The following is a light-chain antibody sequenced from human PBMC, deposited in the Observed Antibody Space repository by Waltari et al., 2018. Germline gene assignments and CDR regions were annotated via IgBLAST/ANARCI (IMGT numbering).Light chain of an antibody. CDR1: SSDVGGYNY. J-gene: IGLJ2*01. Sequence: QSALTQPASVSGSPGQSITISCTGTSSDVGGYNYVSWYQQHPGKVPKLMIYEVSNRPSGLSNRFSGSKSGNTASLTISGLQAEDEADYYCTSYTSSSTVVFGGGTKLTVL. V-gene: IGLV2-14*01. CDR2: EVS. CDR3: TSYTSSSTVV.